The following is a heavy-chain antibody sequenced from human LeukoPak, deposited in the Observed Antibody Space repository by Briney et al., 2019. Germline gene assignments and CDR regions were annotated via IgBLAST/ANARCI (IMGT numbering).Heavy chain of an antibody. J-gene: IGHJ4*02. D-gene: IGHD2-2*01. CDR2: IKQDGSEK. V-gene: IGHV3-7*05. CDR1: GFTFSSYW. CDR3: ARDQRYCSSSSCPWEPFDY. Sequence: HPGGSLRLSCAASGFTFSSYWMSWVRQAPGKGLEWEANIKQDGSEKYYVDSVKGRFTISRDNAKNSLYLQMNSLRAEDTAVYYCARDQRYCSSSSCPWEPFDYWGQGTLVTVSS.